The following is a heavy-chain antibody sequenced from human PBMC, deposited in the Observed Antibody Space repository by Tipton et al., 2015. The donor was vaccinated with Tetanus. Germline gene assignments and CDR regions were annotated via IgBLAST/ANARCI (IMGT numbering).Heavy chain of an antibody. CDR3: ARAGRERHFCNL. J-gene: IGHJ3*01. CDR2: ISGSGGST. CDR1: GFTFNDYA. V-gene: IGHV3-9*01. Sequence: SLRLSCAASGFTFNDYAIHWVRQVTGKGLEWVSGISGSGGSTVYADSVKGRFTISRDNAKNSLYLQMSSLRPEDTALYYCARAGRERHFCNLWGQGTIVAVSS. D-gene: IGHD2/OR15-2a*01.